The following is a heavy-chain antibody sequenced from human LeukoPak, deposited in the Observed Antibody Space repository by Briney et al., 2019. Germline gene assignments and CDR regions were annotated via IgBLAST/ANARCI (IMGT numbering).Heavy chain of an antibody. CDR2: INAGNGNT. CDR3: ARDGSYSPIYYFDY. Sequence: GASVKVSCKASGYTFTSYAMHWVRQAPGQRLEWMGWINAGNGNTKYSQKFQGRVTITRDTSASTAYMELSSLRSEDTAVYYCARDGSYSPIYYFDYWGQGTLVTVPS. CDR1: GYTFTSYA. J-gene: IGHJ4*02. V-gene: IGHV1-3*01. D-gene: IGHD1-26*01.